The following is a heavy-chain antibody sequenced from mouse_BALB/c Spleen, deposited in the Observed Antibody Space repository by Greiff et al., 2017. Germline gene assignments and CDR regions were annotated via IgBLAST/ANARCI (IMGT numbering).Heavy chain of an antibody. CDR1: GYSITSDYA. Sequence: EVKLVESGPGLVKPSQSLSLTCTVTGYSITSDYAWNWIRQFPGNKLEWMGYKSYSGSTSYNPSLKSRISITRDTSKNQFFLQLNSVTTEDTATYYCARNWDKGGPWFAYWGQGTLVTVSA. J-gene: IGHJ3*01. D-gene: IGHD3-3*01. V-gene: IGHV3-2*02. CDR2: KSYSGST. CDR3: ARNWDKGGPWFAY.